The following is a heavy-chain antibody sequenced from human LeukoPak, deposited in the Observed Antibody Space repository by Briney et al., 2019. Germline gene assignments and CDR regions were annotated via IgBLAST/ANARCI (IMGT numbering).Heavy chain of an antibody. CDR2: IYYSGST. D-gene: IGHD3-22*01. Sequence: SETLSLTCTVSGGSISSGGYYWSWIRQHPGKGLEWIGYIYYSGSTYYNPSLKSRITISVDTSKNQFSLKLSSVTAADTAVYYCARVGDYYDSSGYYYVDYWGQGTLVTVSS. CDR3: ARVGDYYDSSGYYYVDY. V-gene: IGHV4-31*03. CDR1: GGSISSGGYY. J-gene: IGHJ4*02.